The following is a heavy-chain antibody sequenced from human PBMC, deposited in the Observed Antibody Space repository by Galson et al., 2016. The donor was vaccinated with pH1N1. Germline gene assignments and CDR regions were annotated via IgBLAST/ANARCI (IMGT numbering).Heavy chain of an antibody. D-gene: IGHD3-10*01. V-gene: IGHV4-38-2*01. J-gene: IGHJ4*02. Sequence: TCDVSGFSISSGYYWGWIRQSPGKGLEWIGNIYHNNGPAYYDPSLRGRVTMSVDTSKNQFTLKLSSVTAADTAMYYCAKVSFSGASDFYDHWGRGILVIVSS. CDR3: AKVSFSGASDFYDH. CDR1: GFSISSGYY. CDR2: IYHNNGPA.